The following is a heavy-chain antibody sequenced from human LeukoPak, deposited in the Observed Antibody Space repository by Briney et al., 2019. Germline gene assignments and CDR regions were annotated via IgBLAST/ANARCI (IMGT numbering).Heavy chain of an antibody. V-gene: IGHV3-21*01. D-gene: IGHD6-13*01. CDR2: ISSSSSYI. Sequence: GGSLRLSCAASGFTFSSYSMTWVRQAPGKGLEWVSSISSSSSYIYYADSVKGRFTISRDNAKNSLYLQMNSLRAEDTAVYYCATQAAAYYYYGMDVWGQGTTVTVSS. CDR3: ATQAAAYYYYGMDV. J-gene: IGHJ6*02. CDR1: GFTFSSYS.